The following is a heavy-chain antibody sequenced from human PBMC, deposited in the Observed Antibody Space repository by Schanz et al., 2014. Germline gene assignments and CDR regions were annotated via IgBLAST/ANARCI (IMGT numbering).Heavy chain of an antibody. CDR1: GYTFTSYG. J-gene: IGHJ6*03. V-gene: IGHV1-8*02. D-gene: IGHD3-3*01. CDR2: MNPKTGNT. Sequence: QVQLVQSGAEEKKPGASVKVSCKASGYTFTSYGISWVRQAPGQGLEWMGWMNPKTGNTDHAQKFQGRVSMTWDTSTSTAYLDLSRLRSEDTGVYYCARALKGKVAIFGVIAAQNYYYMDVWGKGTTVTVSS. CDR3: ARALKGKVAIFGVIAAQNYYYMDV.